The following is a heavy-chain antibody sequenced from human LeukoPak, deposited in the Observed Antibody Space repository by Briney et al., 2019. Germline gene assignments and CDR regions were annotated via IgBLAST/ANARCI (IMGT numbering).Heavy chain of an antibody. V-gene: IGHV1-8*01. J-gene: IGHJ6*02. CDR1: GYTFTSYD. Sequence: ASVKVSCKASGYTFTSYDINWVRQATGQGLEWMGWMNPNSGNTGYAQKFQGRATMTRNTSISTAYMELSSLRSEDTAVYYCARGGRSGWYAYYYGMDVWGQGTTVTVSS. CDR3: ARGGRSGWYAYYYGMDV. D-gene: IGHD6-19*01. CDR2: MNPNSGNT.